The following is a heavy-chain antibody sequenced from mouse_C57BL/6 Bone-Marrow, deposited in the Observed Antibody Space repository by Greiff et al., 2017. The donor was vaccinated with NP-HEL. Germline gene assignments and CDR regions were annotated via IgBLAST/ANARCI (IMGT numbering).Heavy chain of an antibody. CDR1: GYTFTDYY. CDR2: IGPGSGST. V-gene: IGHV1-77*01. CDR3: AIYYGSSYVYFDY. Sequence: VQLQQSGAELVKPGASVKISKASGYTFTDYYINWVKQRPGQGLEWIGKIGPGSGSTYYNEKFKGKATLTADKSSSTAYMQLSSLTSEDSAVYFCAIYYGSSYVYFDYWGQGTTLTVSS. D-gene: IGHD1-1*01. J-gene: IGHJ2*01.